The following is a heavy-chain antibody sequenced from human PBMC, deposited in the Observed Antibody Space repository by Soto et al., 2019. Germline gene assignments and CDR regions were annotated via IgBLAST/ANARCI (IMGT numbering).Heavy chain of an antibody. CDR1: AGSISSYY. CDR2: IYYTGSN. Sequence: QVQLQESGPGLVKPSETLSLTCTVSAGSISSYYWSWIRQPPGKGLVWIGYIYYTGSNNYNPSLRSRLHISVDTSRNQFLLQLIPWTAADTAVYYCASFNWYFDLWGRGTLVTVSS. CDR3: ASFNWYFDL. J-gene: IGHJ2*01. V-gene: IGHV4-59*01.